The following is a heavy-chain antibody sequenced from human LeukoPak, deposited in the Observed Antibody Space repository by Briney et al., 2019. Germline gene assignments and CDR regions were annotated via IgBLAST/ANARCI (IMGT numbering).Heavy chain of an antibody. J-gene: IGHJ6*03. CDR2: IYYSGNT. CDR1: GGSISSSAYY. Sequence: SETLSLTCTVSGGSISSSAYYWGWIRQPPGKGLEWIGSIYYSGNTYYNPSLKSRVTISVDTSKNQFSLKLSSVTAADTAVYYCARAYGDWTGYYYYMDVWGKGTTVTVSS. CDR3: ARAYGDWTGYYYYMDV. V-gene: IGHV4-39*07. D-gene: IGHD4-17*01.